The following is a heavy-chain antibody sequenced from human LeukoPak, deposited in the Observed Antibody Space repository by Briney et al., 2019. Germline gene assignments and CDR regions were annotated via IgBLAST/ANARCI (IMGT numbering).Heavy chain of an antibody. Sequence: PSETLSLTCTVSSGSISTSNYYWGWVCQPPGKALEWIGNIFYSGSTYYSPALKSRVTISLDTSRNQFSLKLNSVTAADTAVYYCAKSNGYGLIGIWGQGTMVTVSS. D-gene: IGHD3-10*01. J-gene: IGHJ3*02. V-gene: IGHV4-39*07. CDR1: SGSISTSNYY. CDR2: IFYSGST. CDR3: AKSNGYGLIGI.